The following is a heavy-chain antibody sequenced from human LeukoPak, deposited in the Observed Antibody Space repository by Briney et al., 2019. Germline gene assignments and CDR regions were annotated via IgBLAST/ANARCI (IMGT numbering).Heavy chain of an antibody. CDR1: GGSFSGYS. CDR2: ISHSGST. D-gene: IGHD6-13*01. V-gene: IGHV4-34*01. J-gene: IGHJ4*02. Sequence: SETLSLTCAVYGGSFSGYSWSWIRQPPGKGLEWIGEISHSGSTNYNPSLKSRVTISVDTSKNQFSLKLSSVTAADTAVYYCARGRVSSWYSPRYFDYWGQGTLVTVSS. CDR3: ARGRVSSWYSPRYFDY.